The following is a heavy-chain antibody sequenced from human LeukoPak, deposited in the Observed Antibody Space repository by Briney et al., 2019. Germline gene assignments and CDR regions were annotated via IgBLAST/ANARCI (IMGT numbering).Heavy chain of an antibody. V-gene: IGHV1-24*01. J-gene: IGHJ4*02. Sequence: RASVKVSCKVSGYTLTELSMHWVRQAPGKGLEWMGGFDPEDGETIYAQKFQGRVTLTEDTSTDTAYMELSSLRSEDTAVYYCARDCSGGSCHETGFDYWGQGTLVTVSS. CDR1: GYTLTELS. CDR3: ARDCSGGSCHETGFDY. D-gene: IGHD2-15*01. CDR2: FDPEDGET.